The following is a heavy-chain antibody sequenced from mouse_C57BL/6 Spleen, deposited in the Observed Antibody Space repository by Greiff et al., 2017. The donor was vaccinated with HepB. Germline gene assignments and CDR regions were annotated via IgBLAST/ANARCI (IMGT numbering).Heavy chain of an antibody. V-gene: IGHV1-5*01. D-gene: IGHD2-2*01. CDR3: TRRTVYYGSDFDY. Sequence: VQLQQSGTVLARPGASVKMSCKTSGYTFTSYWMHWVKQRPGQGLEWIGAIYPGNSDTSYNQKFKGKAKLTAVTSASTAYMELSSLTNEDSAVYYCTRRTVYYGSDFDYWGQGTTLTVSS. J-gene: IGHJ2*01. CDR2: IYPGNSDT. CDR1: GYTFTSYW.